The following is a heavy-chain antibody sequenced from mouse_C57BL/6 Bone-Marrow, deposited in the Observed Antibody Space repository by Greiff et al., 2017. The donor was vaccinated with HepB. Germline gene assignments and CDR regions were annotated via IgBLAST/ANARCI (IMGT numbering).Heavy chain of an antibody. CDR2: IHPNSGST. CDR3: ARLQYYGSIYYAMDY. V-gene: IGHV1-64*01. J-gene: IGHJ4*01. Sequence: QVQLQQSGAELVKPGASVKLSCKASGYTFTSYWMHWVKQRPGQGLEWIGMIHPNSGSTNYNEKFKSKATLTVDKSSSTAYMQLSSLTSEDSAVYYCARLQYYGSIYYAMDYWGQGTSVTVSS. D-gene: IGHD1-1*01. CDR1: GYTFTSYW.